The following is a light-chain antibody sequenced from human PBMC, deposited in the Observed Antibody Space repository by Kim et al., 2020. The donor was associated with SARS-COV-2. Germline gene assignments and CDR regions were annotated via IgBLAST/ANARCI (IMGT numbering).Light chain of an antibody. Sequence: ETVLTQSPGTLSLSPGERATLSCRASQSIRSNYLAWYQQKAGQAPRLLIYGASSRATGIADRFSGSGSGTDFTLTISRLEPEDFALYYCQQYANSPETCGQGTKLEI. CDR1: QSIRSNY. J-gene: IGKJ2*01. CDR3: QQYANSPET. V-gene: IGKV3-20*01. CDR2: GAS.